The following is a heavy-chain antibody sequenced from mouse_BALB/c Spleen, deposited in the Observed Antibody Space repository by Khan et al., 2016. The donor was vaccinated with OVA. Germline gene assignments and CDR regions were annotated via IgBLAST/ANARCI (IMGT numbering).Heavy chain of an antibody. J-gene: IGHJ4*01. CDR2: IWRDGST. V-gene: IGHV2-6-7*01. D-gene: IGHD2-1*01. CDR1: GFSLNGYG. CDR3: ARADYDTYSEAMDY. Sequence: VKLKESGPGLVAPSQSLSITCTVSGFSLNGYGVNWVRQPPGKGLEWLGMIWRDGSTDDSSALKSRLNISKDNSKSQVFLKMNSLQTDDTARSCCARADYDTYSEAMDYWGQGTSVTVSS.